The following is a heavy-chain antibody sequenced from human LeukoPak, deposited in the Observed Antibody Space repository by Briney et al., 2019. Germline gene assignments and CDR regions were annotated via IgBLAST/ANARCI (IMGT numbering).Heavy chain of an antibody. CDR1: GFTFSSYS. D-gene: IGHD6-13*01. Sequence: PGGSLRLSCAASGFTFSSYSMNWVRQAPGRGLEWVSSNSSSSSYIYYADSVKGRFTISRDNAKNSLYLQMNSLRAEDTAVYYCASTIAAAQVYYYGMDVWGQGTTVTVSS. CDR3: ASTIAAAQVYYYGMDV. CDR2: NSSSSSYI. J-gene: IGHJ6*02. V-gene: IGHV3-21*01.